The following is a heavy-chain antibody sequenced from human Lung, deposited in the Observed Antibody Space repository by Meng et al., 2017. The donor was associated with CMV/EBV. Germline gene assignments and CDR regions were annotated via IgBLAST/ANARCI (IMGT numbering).Heavy chain of an antibody. V-gene: IGHV3-11*01. D-gene: IGHD3-3*01. CDR3: ARGGYDFWSGYYYFQN. CDR2: ISTLGSTI. J-gene: IGHJ1*01. CDR1: GFTFSDYY. Sequence: SGFTFSDYYMSWIHQAPGKGLEWISYISTLGSTIYYADSVRGRFTISRDDAKNSLYLQMNNLRAEDTAVYYCARGGYDFWSGYYYFQNWGQGTLVTVSS.